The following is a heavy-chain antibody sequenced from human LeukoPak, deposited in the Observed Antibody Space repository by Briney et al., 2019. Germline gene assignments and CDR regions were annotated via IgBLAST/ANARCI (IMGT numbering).Heavy chain of an antibody. CDR3: ASPSSGQSFDI. D-gene: IGHD3-22*01. V-gene: IGHV3-53*01. Sequence: GGSLRLSCAASGFTVSNNYMNWVRPAPGKGLEWVSVMYSGGTTYYADSVKGRFSISRDKSKNTVFLQMSSLKAEDTAVYYCASPSSGQSFDIWGQGTTVTVSS. CDR2: MYSGGTT. CDR1: GFTVSNNY. J-gene: IGHJ3*02.